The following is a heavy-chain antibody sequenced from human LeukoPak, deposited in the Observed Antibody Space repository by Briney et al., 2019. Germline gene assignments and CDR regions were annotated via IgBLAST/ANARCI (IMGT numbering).Heavy chain of an antibody. CDR3: ARARYSGYDSFHFDY. CDR2: ISYDGSNK. V-gene: IGHV3-30-3*01. Sequence: GGSLRLSCAASGFTFSSYAMHWVRQVPGKGLEWVAVISYDGSNKYYADSVKGRFTISRDNSKNTLYLQMNSLRAEDTAVYYCARARYSGYDSFHFDYWGQGTLVTVSS. CDR1: GFTFSSYA. D-gene: IGHD5-12*01. J-gene: IGHJ4*02.